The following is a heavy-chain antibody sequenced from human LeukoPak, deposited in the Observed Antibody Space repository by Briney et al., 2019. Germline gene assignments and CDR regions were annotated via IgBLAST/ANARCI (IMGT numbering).Heavy chain of an antibody. CDR3: ARDYGGNSARFDC. CDR1: GGTFSTYA. V-gene: IGHV1-69*13. J-gene: IGHJ4*02. CDR2: IIPIFGTA. Sequence: SVKVSCKASGGTFSTYAISWVRQAPGQGLEWMGGIIPIFGTANYAQKFQGRVTITADESTSTAYMELSSLRSEDTAVYYCARDYGGNSARFDCWGQGTLVTVSS. D-gene: IGHD4-23*01.